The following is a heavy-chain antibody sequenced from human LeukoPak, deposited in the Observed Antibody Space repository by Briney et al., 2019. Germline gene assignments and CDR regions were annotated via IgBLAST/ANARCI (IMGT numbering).Heavy chain of an antibody. J-gene: IGHJ4*02. CDR2: ISYDGSNK. Sequence: GGSLRLSCVASGFPFSSYWMTWVRQAPGKGLEWVAVISYDGSNKYYADSVKGRFTISRDNSKNTLYLQMNSLRAEDTAVYYCARDRGYDSSGYFDYWGQGTLVTVSS. CDR1: GFPFSSYW. CDR3: ARDRGYDSSGYFDY. D-gene: IGHD3-22*01. V-gene: IGHV3-30-3*01.